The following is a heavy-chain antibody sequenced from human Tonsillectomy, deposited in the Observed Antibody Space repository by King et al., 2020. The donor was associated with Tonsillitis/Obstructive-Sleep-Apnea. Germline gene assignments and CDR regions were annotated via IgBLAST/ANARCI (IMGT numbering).Heavy chain of an antibody. D-gene: IGHD6-19*01. CDR2: IYYSGST. CDR1: GGSISNYY. CDR3: ARVRSSGWYPEFDY. Sequence: VQLQESGPGLVKPSETLSLTCTVSGGSISNYYWSWIRQPPGKGLEWIGYIYYSGSTNYNPSLKSRVTMSVDRSENQFSLQLTSVTAADTAVYYCARVRSSGWYPEFDYWGQGTLVTVYS. J-gene: IGHJ4*02. V-gene: IGHV4-59*01.